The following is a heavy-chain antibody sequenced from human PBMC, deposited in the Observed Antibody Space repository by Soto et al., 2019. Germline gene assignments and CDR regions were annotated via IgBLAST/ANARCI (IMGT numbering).Heavy chain of an antibody. CDR1: GGSISSYY. CDR2: IYTSGST. CDR3: ASFMYSSDDYYYYGMDV. V-gene: IGHV4-4*07. Sequence: ASETLSLTCTVSGGSISSYYWSWIRQPAGKGLEWIGRIYTSGSTNYNPSLKSRVTMSVDTSKNQFSLKLSSVTAADTAVYYCASFMYSSDDYYYYGMDVWGQGTTVTVSS. D-gene: IGHD6-25*01. J-gene: IGHJ6*02.